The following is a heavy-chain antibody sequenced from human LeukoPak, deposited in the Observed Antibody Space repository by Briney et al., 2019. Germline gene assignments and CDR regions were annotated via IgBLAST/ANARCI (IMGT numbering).Heavy chain of an antibody. Sequence: SETLSLTCTVSGGSISSYYWSWIRQPPGKGLEWIGYIYYSGSTNYNPSLKSRVTISVDTSKNQFSLKLSSVTAADTAVYYCASSSSSSGRFGVDYWGQGTLVTVSS. J-gene: IGHJ4*02. CDR2: IYYSGST. V-gene: IGHV4-59*12. CDR3: ASSSSSSGRFGVDY. D-gene: IGHD6-6*01. CDR1: GGSISSYY.